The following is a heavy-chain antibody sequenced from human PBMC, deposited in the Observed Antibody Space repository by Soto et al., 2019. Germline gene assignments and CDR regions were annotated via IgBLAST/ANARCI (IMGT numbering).Heavy chain of an antibody. Sequence: GGSLRLSCAASGFTVSSNYMSWVRQAPGKGLEWVSVIYSGGSTYYADSVKGRFTISRHNSKNTLYLQMNSLRAEDTAVYYCARLSHSLSDYYYYYMDVWGKGTTVTVSS. CDR3: ARLSHSLSDYYYYYMDV. J-gene: IGHJ6*03. D-gene: IGHD2-15*01. CDR1: GFTVSSNY. V-gene: IGHV3-53*04. CDR2: IYSGGST.